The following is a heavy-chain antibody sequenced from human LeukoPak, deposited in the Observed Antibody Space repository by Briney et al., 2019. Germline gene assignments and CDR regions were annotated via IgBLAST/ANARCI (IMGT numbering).Heavy chain of an antibody. D-gene: IGHD3-10*01. V-gene: IGHV3-7*01. CDR2: IKQDGSEK. CDR1: GFTFSSYW. CDR3: ARNVPGSYPDY. J-gene: IGHJ4*02. Sequence: GGSLRLSCAASGFTFSSYWRSWVRQAPGKGLEWVANIKQDGSEKYYVDSVKGRFTISRDNAKNSLYLQMNSLRAEDTAVYYCARNVPGSYPDYWGQGTLVTVSS.